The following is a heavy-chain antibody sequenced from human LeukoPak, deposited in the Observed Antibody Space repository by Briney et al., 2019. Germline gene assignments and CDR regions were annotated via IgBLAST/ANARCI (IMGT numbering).Heavy chain of an antibody. J-gene: IGHJ4*02. V-gene: IGHV3-30*18. CDR2: ISYDGSNK. D-gene: IGHD1-26*01. CDR3: AKDLWELLSRFDY. Sequence: GGSLRLSCAASGFTFSSYGMHWVRQAPGKGLEWVAVISYDGSNKYYADSVKGRFTISRDNSKNTLYLQMNSLRAEDTAVYYCAKDLWELLSRFDYWGQGTLVAVSS. CDR1: GFTFSSYG.